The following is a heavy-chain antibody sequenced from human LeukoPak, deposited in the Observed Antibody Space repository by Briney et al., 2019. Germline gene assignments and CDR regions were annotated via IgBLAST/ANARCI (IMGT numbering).Heavy chain of an antibody. CDR1: GGSVTSASHY. CDR2: IHYSGST. J-gene: IGHJ4*02. Sequence: SETLSLTCTVSGGSVTSASHYWAWIRQPPGKGLEWIGSIHYSGSTYYSPSLKSRLTISGDTSKSQFSLRLTFVTAADTAVYYCTRHHDYGDKIDYWGQGTLVTVSS. CDR3: TRHHDYGDKIDY. D-gene: IGHD4-23*01. V-gene: IGHV4-39*01.